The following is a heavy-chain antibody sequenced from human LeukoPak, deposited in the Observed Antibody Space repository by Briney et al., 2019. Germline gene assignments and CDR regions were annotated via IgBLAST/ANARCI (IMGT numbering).Heavy chain of an antibody. Sequence: SETLSLACTVSGVSIGSGDYHWNWIRQPPGRGLEWIGFISYSGNTYYNPSLTSRLTISLDTSRSQISLRLSSVTAADTAVYYCAHSSSWAGGDYWGQGTLVTVSS. CDR1: GVSIGSGDYH. D-gene: IGHD6-13*01. CDR2: ISYSGNT. CDR3: AHSSSWAGGDY. J-gene: IGHJ4*02. V-gene: IGHV4-30-4*01.